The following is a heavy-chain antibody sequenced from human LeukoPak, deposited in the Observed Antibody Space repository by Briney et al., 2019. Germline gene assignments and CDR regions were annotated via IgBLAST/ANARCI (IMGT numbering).Heavy chain of an antibody. J-gene: IGHJ4*02. Sequence: GGSLRLSCAASGFTFSTYAMSWVRQAPGKGLEWVSGISASAHNTYYAYYADSVKGRFTISRDNSMNTLYLQMNGLRAEDTAVYYCAKAVRGAITGFDYWGQGTLATVSS. D-gene: IGHD3-10*01. CDR2: ISASAHNTYYA. V-gene: IGHV3-23*01. CDR3: AKAVRGAITGFDY. CDR1: GFTFSTYA.